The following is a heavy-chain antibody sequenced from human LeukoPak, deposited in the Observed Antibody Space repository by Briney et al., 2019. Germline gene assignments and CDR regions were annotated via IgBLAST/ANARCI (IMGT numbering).Heavy chain of an antibody. CDR2: IYYSGST. CDR3: ARVGSSTSMDV. V-gene: IGHV4-59*01. D-gene: IGHD3-16*01. J-gene: IGHJ6*03. CDR1: GGSLSSFY. Sequence: SETLSLTRTVSGGSLSSFYWGWVRQPPGKGLEWIGYIYYSGSTNYNPSLKSRVTISVDMSKNQFSLKLSSVTAADTAVYYCARVGSSTSMDVWGKGTTVTVSS.